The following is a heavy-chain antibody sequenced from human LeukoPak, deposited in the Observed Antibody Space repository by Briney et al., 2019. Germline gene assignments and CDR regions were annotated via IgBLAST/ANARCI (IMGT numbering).Heavy chain of an antibody. CDR1: GFTFNSYW. Sequence: GGSLRLSCAASGFTFNSYWMSWVRQAPGKGLEWVANINQDESHKYYVDSVKGRFTISRDNAKNSLYLHMNSLRAEDTAVYYCVGGSSGTVVRGVAWAWFDPWGQGTLVTVSS. CDR2: INQDESHK. J-gene: IGHJ5*02. V-gene: IGHV3-7*05. D-gene: IGHD3-10*01. CDR3: VGGSSGTVVRGVAWAWFDP.